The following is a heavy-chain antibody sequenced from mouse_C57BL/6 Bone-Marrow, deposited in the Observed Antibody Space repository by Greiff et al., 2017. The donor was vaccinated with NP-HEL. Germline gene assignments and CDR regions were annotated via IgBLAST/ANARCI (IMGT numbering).Heavy chain of an antibody. CDR1: GFTFSSYG. J-gene: IGHJ3*01. Sequence: EVMLVESGGDLVKPGGSLKLSCAASGFTFSSYGMSWVRQTPDKRLEWVATISSGGSYTYYPDSVKGRFTISRDNAKNTLYLQRSSLKSEDTAMYYCARHGDYSNYEFAYWGQGTLVTVSA. CDR2: ISSGGSYT. V-gene: IGHV5-6*02. CDR3: ARHGDYSNYEFAY. D-gene: IGHD2-5*01.